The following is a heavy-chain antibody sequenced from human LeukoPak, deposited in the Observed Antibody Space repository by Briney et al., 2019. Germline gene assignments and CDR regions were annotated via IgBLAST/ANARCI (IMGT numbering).Heavy chain of an antibody. Sequence: GGSLRLSCSASGFTFTSYAMHWVRQAPGKGLEYVSGISSNGGSTYYADSVKGRFIISRDDSKNTLYLQMNSLRAEDTAVYYCAKDGGLWVSAHWGDSWGRGTLVTVSS. CDR1: GFTFTSYA. J-gene: IGHJ4*02. D-gene: IGHD7-27*01. CDR3: AKDGGLWVSAHWGDS. CDR2: ISSNGGST. V-gene: IGHV3-64*04.